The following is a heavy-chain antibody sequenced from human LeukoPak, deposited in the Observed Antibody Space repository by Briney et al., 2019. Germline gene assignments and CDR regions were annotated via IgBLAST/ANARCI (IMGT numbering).Heavy chain of an antibody. J-gene: IGHJ4*02. V-gene: IGHV4-38-2*01. CDR1: GYSISSGYS. D-gene: IGHD6-19*01. CDR3: ARVAYSGGWAYFDY. CDR2: IYHSGST. Sequence: TETLSLTCAVSGYSISSGYSWGWIRQPPGKGLEWIGSIYHSGSTYYNPSLKSRVTISVATSKNQFSLKLSSVTAADTAVYYCARVAYSGGWAYFDYWGQGTLVTVSS.